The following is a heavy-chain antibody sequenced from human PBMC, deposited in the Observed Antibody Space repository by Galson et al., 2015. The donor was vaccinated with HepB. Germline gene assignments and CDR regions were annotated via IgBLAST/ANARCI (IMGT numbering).Heavy chain of an antibody. CDR2: MSYDGSNK. CDR1: GSTFSNYA. D-gene: IGHD1-26*01. J-gene: IGHJ4*02. CDR3: ARDGIVRAPRGDNFCDY. V-gene: IGHV3-30*04. Sequence: SLRLACADSGSTFSNYALHWVRQAPGKGLERVAPMSYDGSNKFYADPLKGRFTISRDNSRNTLYLQMNSLRFEDTALYYCARDGIVRAPRGDNFCDYWGQGTLVAVSS.